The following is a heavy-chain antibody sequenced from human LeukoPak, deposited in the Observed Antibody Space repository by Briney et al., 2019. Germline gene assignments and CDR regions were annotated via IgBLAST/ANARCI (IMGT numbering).Heavy chain of an antibody. Sequence: GGTLRLSCPASGFTFSSYGMSWVRQAPGKGLEWVSVISGSGGRSYYAAPVKGRFTISRDDSKNTLYLQMNSLKTEDIAVYYCTTGFDCSITNCYDFYYMDVWGKGTTVTVSS. V-gene: IGHV3-23*01. D-gene: IGHD2-2*01. CDR3: TTGFDCSITNCYDFYYMDV. CDR2: ISGSGGRS. CDR1: GFTFSSYG. J-gene: IGHJ6*03.